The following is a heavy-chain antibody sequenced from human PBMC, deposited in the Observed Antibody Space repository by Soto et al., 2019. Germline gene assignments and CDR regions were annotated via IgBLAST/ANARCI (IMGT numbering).Heavy chain of an antibody. CDR1: GGSINSSY. CDR2: IHYSGST. Sequence: NPSETLSLTCTVSGGSINSSYWSWIRQPPGKGLEYIGYIHYSGSTNYNPSLKGRVTISVDTSKNQFSLKLSSVTAADTAVYYCTRSGGEYENSGYYGGDFHYSGPGTILTVSS. CDR3: TRSGGEYENSGYYGGDFHY. J-gene: IGHJ4*02. V-gene: IGHV4-59*01. D-gene: IGHD3-22*01.